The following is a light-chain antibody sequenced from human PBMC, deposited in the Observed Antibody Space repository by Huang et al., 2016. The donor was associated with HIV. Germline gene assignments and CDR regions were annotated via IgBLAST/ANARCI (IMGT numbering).Light chain of an antibody. V-gene: IGKV1-27*01. J-gene: IGKJ3*01. CDR1: PAISKF. CDR3: QRYNSAPFT. Sequence: DIQMTQSPSSLSASVGDRVTITCRVSPAISKFLAWYPQKPGKVPELLIYATSTLQSGVPSRFSGSGSGTDFTLTISSLQHEDVATYYCQRYNSAPFTFGPGTKVDIK. CDR2: ATS.